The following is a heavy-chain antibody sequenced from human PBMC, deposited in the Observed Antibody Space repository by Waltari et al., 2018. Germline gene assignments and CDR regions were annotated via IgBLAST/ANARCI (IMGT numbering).Heavy chain of an antibody. J-gene: IGHJ5*02. D-gene: IGHD6-19*01. CDR3: AKDESGWFPKGWFDP. CDR2: MSYDGSNK. Sequence: QLQLVESGGGVVQPGRSLRLSCAASGFTFSNYAMYWVRQAPGQGLEWVALMSYDGSNKHYADSVRGRFTISRDNSKNTLYLQLNNLRAEDTGVYYCAKDESGWFPKGWFDPWGQGTLVTVSS. CDR1: GFTFSNYA. V-gene: IGHV3-30*14.